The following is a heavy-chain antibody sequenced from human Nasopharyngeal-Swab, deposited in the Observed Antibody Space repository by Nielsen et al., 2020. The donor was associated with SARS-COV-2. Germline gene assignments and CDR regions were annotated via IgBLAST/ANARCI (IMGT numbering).Heavy chain of an antibody. D-gene: IGHD3-3*01. Sequence: GESLKISCAASGFTVSSNYMSWVRQAPGKGLEWVSAIGGTGGSTYYADSVKGQFTISRDNSKNTLYLQMNSLRAEDTAVYYCARDQDDLGFDPWGQGTLVTVSS. J-gene: IGHJ5*02. CDR1: GFTVSSNY. CDR2: IGGTGGST. CDR3: ARDQDDLGFDP. V-gene: IGHV3-23*01.